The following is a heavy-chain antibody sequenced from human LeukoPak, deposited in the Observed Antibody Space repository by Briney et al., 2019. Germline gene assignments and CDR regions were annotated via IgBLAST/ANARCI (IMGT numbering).Heavy chain of an antibody. CDR2: IYTSGST. CDR1: GGSISSGDYY. J-gene: IGHJ4*02. Sequence: PSETLSLTCTVSGGSISSGDYYWSWIRQPAGKGLEWIGRIYTSGSTTYNPSLKSRVTISVDTSKNQFSLILSSVTATDTALYYCARGVTAAGHFDYWGQGTLVTVSS. D-gene: IGHD6-13*01. V-gene: IGHV4-61*02. CDR3: ARGVTAAGHFDY.